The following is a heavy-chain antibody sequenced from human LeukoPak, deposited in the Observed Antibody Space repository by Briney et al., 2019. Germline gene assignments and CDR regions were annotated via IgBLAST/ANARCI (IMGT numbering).Heavy chain of an antibody. V-gene: IGHV3-7*03. CDR3: ARARVRYSSSFDY. D-gene: IGHD6-6*01. CDR1: GFSFSTSW. J-gene: IGHJ4*02. Sequence: GGSLRLSCVASGFSFSTSWMTWVRQAPGKGLEWVANIRKDGREIYYVDSVKGRFTISRDNTKNSLYLQMNSLRAEDTAVYYCARARVRYSSSFDYWGQGTLVTVSS. CDR2: IRKDGREI.